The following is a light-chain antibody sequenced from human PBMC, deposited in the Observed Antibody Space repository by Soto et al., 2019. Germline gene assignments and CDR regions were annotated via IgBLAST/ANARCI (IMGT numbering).Light chain of an antibody. Sequence: EILLTQSPATLSLSPWEIATLSCRASQSVSSYLAWYQQKPGQAPRLLIYAASNRATGIPARFSGSGSGTDFTLTISSLEPEDFAVYYCQQRSSWPITFGQGTRLEIK. CDR3: QQRSSWPIT. CDR2: AAS. V-gene: IGKV3-11*01. J-gene: IGKJ5*01. CDR1: QSVSSY.